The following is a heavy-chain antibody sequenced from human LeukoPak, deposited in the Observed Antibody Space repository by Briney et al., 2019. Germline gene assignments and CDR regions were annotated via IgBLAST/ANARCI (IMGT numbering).Heavy chain of an antibody. D-gene: IGHD4-17*01. CDR3: AKDLWPGDYVWYYYMDV. CDR1: GVTFSRYG. Sequence: PGGSLRLSCAASGVTFSRYGMHWVRQAPGKGLEWVAVIWYDGSNKYYADSVKGRFTISRDNSKNTLYLQMNSLRAEDTAVYYCAKDLWPGDYVWYYYMDVWGKGTTVTVSS. CDR2: IWYDGSNK. J-gene: IGHJ6*03. V-gene: IGHV3-33*06.